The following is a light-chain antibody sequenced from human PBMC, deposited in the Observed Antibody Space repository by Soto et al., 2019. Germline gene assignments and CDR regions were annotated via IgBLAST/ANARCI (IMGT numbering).Light chain of an antibody. V-gene: IGKV3-20*01. J-gene: IGKJ1*01. CDR3: QQYGSSPWT. CDR1: QSVSSSY. CDR2: GAS. Sequence: NVLKQSPGTLSLSPGERATLSCRASQSVSSSYLAWYQQKPGQAPRLLIYGASSRATGIPDRFSGSGSGTDFTLTISRLEPEDFAVYYCQQYGSSPWTFGQGTKVDI.